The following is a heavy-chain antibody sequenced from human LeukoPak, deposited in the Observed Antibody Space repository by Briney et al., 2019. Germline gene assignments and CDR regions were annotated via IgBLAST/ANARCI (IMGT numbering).Heavy chain of an antibody. CDR3: ARVPTVVREIDY. D-gene: IGHD4-23*01. CDR2: ISSSGSTI. CDR1: GFTFSDYY. J-gene: IGHJ4*02. V-gene: IGHV3-11*04. Sequence: AGGSLRLSCAASGFTFSDYYMSWIRQAPGKGLEWVSYISSSGSTIYYADSVKGRFTISRDNAKNSLYLQMNSLRAEDTAVYYCARVPTVVREIDYWGQGTLVTVSS.